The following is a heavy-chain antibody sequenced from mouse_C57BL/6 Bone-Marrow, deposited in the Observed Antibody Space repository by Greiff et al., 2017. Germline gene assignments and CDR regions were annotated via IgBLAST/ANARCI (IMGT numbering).Heavy chain of an antibody. V-gene: IGHV1-72*01. Sequence: QVQLQQPGAELVKPGASVKMSCKASGYTFTSYWVHWVKQRPGRGLEWIGGIDPNSGGTKFNEKFKSKAILTVDKPSSTANMQLSSLTSEDSAVYYCVRVRNYYSNYEFAYWGQGTLVPVSA. D-gene: IGHD2-5*01. J-gene: IGHJ3*01. CDR2: IDPNSGGT. CDR1: GYTFTSYW. CDR3: VRVRNYYSNYEFAY.